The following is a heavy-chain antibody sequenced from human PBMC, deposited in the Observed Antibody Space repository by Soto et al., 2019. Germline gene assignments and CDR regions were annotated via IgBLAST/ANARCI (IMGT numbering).Heavy chain of an antibody. CDR1: GGSISSGGYY. J-gene: IGHJ5*01. Sequence: SETLSLTCTVSGGSISSGGYYWSWIRQHPGKGLEWIGYIYYSGSTYYNPSLKSRVTISVDTSKNQFSLELSSVTAADTAVYYCARGETYYYDSSGYFWFDSWGQGTLVTVSS. CDR3: ARGETYYYDSSGYFWFDS. D-gene: IGHD3-22*01. CDR2: IYYSGST. V-gene: IGHV4-31*03.